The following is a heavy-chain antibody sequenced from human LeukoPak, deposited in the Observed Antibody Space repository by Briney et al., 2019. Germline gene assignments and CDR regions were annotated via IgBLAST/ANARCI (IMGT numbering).Heavy chain of an antibody. V-gene: IGHV3-30*04. J-gene: IGHJ6*03. Sequence: GGSLRLSCAASGFTFSRYVLHWVRQAPGKGLEWVAVISYDGSNKYYADSVKGRFTISRDNSKNTLYLQMNSLRAEDTAVYYCARVPYTPIQLWSPYYYYYMDVWGKGTTVTVSS. D-gene: IGHD5-18*01. CDR1: GFTFSRYV. CDR2: ISYDGSNK. CDR3: ARVPYTPIQLWSPYYYYYMDV.